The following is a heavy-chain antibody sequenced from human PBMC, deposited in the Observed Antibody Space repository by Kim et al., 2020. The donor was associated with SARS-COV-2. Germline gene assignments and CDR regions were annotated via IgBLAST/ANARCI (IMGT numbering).Heavy chain of an antibody. Sequence: YAQGFTGRFFFPLDTPVSTAYLQIRSLKAEDTAVYYCARTGYSYGVLFDYWGQGTLVTVSS. V-gene: IGHV7-4-1*01. CDR3: ARTGYSYGVLFDY. J-gene: IGHJ4*02. D-gene: IGHD5-18*01.